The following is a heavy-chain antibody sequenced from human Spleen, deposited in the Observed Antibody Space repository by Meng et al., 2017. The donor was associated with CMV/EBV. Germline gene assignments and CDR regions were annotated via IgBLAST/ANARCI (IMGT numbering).Heavy chain of an antibody. J-gene: IGHJ4*02. CDR1: GGTFSSFA. CDR3: ARDTTGSFDY. V-gene: IGHV1-69*05. D-gene: IGHD1-1*01. CDR2: ITPIFHTT. Sequence: SCKACGGTFSSFAISWVRQAPGQGLEWMGGITPIFHTTNYAQKFQARVTITTDESTSTVYMELSSLTSEYTAVYYCARDTTGSFDYWGQGTLVTVSS.